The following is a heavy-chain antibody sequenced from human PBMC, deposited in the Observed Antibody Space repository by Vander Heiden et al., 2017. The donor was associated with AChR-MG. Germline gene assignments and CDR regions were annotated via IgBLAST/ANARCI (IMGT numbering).Heavy chain of an antibody. CDR3: ARDPGGVIYYYYGMDV. V-gene: IGHV3-30-3*01. CDR1: AFTCSSYA. Sequence: QVPLVESGGGVVQPGRSLRLSCAASAFTCSSYAMHWVRQAPGKGLEWVAVISYDGSNKYYADSVKGRFTISRDNSKNTLYLQMNSLRAEDTAVYYCARDPGGVIYYYYGMDVWGQGTTVTVSS. J-gene: IGHJ6*02. CDR2: ISYDGSNK. D-gene: IGHD3-10*01.